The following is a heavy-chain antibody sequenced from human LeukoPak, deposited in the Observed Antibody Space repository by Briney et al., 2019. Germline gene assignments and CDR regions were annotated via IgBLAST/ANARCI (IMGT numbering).Heavy chain of an antibody. CDR1: GFTFSSYA. J-gene: IGHJ4*02. CDR3: ASSLYCSSTSCLGYYFDY. Sequence: GGSLRLSCAASGFTFSSYAMHWVRQAPGKGLEWVAVISYDGSNKYYADSVKGRFTISRDNSKNTLYLQMNSLRAEDTAVYYCASSLYCSSTSCLGYYFDYWGQGTLVTVSS. V-gene: IGHV3-30-3*01. CDR2: ISYDGSNK. D-gene: IGHD2-2*01.